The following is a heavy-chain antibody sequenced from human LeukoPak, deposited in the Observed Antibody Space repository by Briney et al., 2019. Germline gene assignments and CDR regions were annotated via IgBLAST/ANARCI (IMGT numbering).Heavy chain of an antibody. CDR3: ARVIVSWKVGAIPSDAFDI. CDR2: ISYDGSNK. Sequence: GGSLRLSCAASGFTFSSYAMHWVRQAPGKGLEWVAVISYDGSNKYYADSVKGRFTISRDNSKNTLYLQMNSLRAEDTAVYYCARVIVSWKVGAIPSDAFDIWGQGTMVTVSS. D-gene: IGHD1-26*01. J-gene: IGHJ3*02. CDR1: GFTFSSYA. V-gene: IGHV3-30-3*01.